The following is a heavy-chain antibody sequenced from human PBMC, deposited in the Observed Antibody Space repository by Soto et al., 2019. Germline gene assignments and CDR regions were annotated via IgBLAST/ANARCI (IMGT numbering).Heavy chain of an antibody. CDR3: ARSHTCITIFGVVIKGWFDP. V-gene: IGHV1-8*01. J-gene: IGHJ5*02. D-gene: IGHD3-3*01. CDR1: GYTFTSYD. Sequence: ASVKVSCKASGYTFTSYDINWVRQATGQGLEWMGWMNPNSGNTGYAQKFQGRVTMTRNTSISTAYMELSSLRSEDTAVYYCARSHTCITIFGVVIKGWFDPWGQGTLVTVSS. CDR2: MNPNSGNT.